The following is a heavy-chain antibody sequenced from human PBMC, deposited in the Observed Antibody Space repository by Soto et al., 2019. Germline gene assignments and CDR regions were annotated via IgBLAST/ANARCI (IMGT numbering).Heavy chain of an antibody. Sequence: SSVKVSCKASGYTFTSYGINWVRQAPGQGLEWLGWISAYDGNTNYAQILQGRVSMTTDTSTNTAYMEVRSLRSDDTAVYYCARGGYYDSSGSRNYYYYGMNVWG. CDR2: ISAYDGNT. CDR3: ARGGYYDSSGSRNYYYYGMNV. CDR1: GYTFTSYG. V-gene: IGHV1-18*01. J-gene: IGHJ6*02. D-gene: IGHD3-22*01.